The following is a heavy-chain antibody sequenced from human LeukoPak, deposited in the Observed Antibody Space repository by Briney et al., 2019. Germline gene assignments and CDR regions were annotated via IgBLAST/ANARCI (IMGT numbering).Heavy chain of an antibody. J-gene: IGHJ4*02. CDR3: AIYCSSTSCIGGY. V-gene: IGHV3-33*01. D-gene: IGHD2-2*01. Sequence: GGSLRLSCAASGFTFSSYGMHWVRKAPGKGLEWVAVIWYDGSNKYYADSVKGRFTISRDNSKNTLYLQMNSLRAEDTAVYYCAIYCSSTSCIGGYWGQGTLVTVSS. CDR2: IWYDGSNK. CDR1: GFTFSSYG.